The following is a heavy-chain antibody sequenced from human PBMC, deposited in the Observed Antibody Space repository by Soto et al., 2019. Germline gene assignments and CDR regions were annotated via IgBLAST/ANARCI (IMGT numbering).Heavy chain of an antibody. J-gene: IGHJ4*02. CDR2: ISAYNGNT. D-gene: IGHD3-10*01. CDR3: ARVIPYYGAGSYYRSDY. CDR1: GYTFTSYG. V-gene: IGHV1-18*01. Sequence: QVQLVQSGAEVKKPGASVKVSCKASGYTFTSYGISWVRQAPGQGLAWMGWISAYNGNTNYAQKLQGRVTMTTDTSTSTAYMELSSLRSDDTAVYYCARVIPYYGAGSYYRSDYWGQGTLVTVSS.